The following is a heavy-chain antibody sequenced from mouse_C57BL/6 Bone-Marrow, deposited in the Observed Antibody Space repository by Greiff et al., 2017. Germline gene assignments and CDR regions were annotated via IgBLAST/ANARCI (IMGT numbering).Heavy chain of an antibody. D-gene: IGHD4-1*01. V-gene: IGHV1-15*01. CDR3: TRRKSWDWYFDV. J-gene: IGHJ1*03. CDR1: GYTFTDYE. CDR2: IDPETGGT. Sequence: VKLQESGAELVRPGASVTLSCKASGYTFTDYEMHWVKQTPVHGLEWIGAIDPETGGTAYNQKFKGKAILTADKSSSTAYMELRSLTSEDSAVYYCTRRKSWDWYFDVWGTGTTVTVSS.